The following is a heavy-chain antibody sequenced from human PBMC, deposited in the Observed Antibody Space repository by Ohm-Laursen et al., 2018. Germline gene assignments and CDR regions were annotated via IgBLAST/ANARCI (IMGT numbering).Heavy chain of an antibody. D-gene: IGHD2-2*01. CDR3: ARALGVVPAANDYYGMDV. J-gene: IGHJ6*02. CDR1: GFTFSSYS. V-gene: IGHV3-48*01. CDR2: ISSSSSTV. Sequence: SLRLSCAASGFTFSSYSMNWVRQAPGKGLEWVSYISSSSSTVYYADSVEGRFTISRDNAKNSLYLQMNSLRAEDTAVYYCARALGVVPAANDYYGMDVWGQGTTVTVSS.